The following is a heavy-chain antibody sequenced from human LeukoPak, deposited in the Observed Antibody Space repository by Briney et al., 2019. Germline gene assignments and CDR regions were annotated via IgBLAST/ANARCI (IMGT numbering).Heavy chain of an antibody. Sequence: KSSETLSLTCTVSGGSISSYYWSWIRQPPGKELEWIGYIYYSGSTNYNPSLKSQVTISVDTSKNQFSLKLSSVTAADTAVYYCARGYYDSSGFDPWGQGTLVTVSS. V-gene: IGHV4-59*08. CDR1: GGSISSYY. J-gene: IGHJ5*02. CDR3: ARGYYDSSGFDP. CDR2: IYYSGST. D-gene: IGHD3-22*01.